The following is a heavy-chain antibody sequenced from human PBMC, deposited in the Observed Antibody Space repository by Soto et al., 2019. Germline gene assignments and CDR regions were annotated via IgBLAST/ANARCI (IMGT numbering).Heavy chain of an antibody. CDR3: ARVEAVAGLYNYHGLDV. CDR2: IVPIFGTT. D-gene: IGHD6-19*01. CDR1: GGTFSNYA. V-gene: IGHV1-69*12. Sequence: QVQLVQSGAEVKKPGSSVKVSCKVSGGTFSNYAIDWVRLAPGHGLEWMGGIVPIFGTTYYTQNFQGRATIVADDSTTRAYLVMSSLRSEDTAIYYCARVEAVAGLYNYHGLDVWGQGTAVNVSS. J-gene: IGHJ6*02.